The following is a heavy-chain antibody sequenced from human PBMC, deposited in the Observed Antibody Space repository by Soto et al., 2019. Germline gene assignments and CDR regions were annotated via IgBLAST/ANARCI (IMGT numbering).Heavy chain of an antibody. CDR1: GGTFSSYA. CDR2: IIPIFGTA. Sequence: SVKVSCKASGGTFSSYAISWVRQAPGQGLEWMGGIIPIFGTANYAQKFQGRVTITADESTSTAYMELSSLRSEDTAVYYCARRYCSGGSCYLDGHYYYGMDVWGQGTTVTVSS. V-gene: IGHV1-69*13. J-gene: IGHJ6*02. CDR3: ARRYCSGGSCYLDGHYYYGMDV. D-gene: IGHD2-15*01.